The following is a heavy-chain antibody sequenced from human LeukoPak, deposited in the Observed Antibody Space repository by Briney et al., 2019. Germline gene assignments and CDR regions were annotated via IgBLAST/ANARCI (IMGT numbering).Heavy chain of an antibody. Sequence: SVKVSCKASGGTFSSYAISWVRQAPGQGLEWMGRIIPIFGTANYAQKFQGRVTITTDETTSTAYMELSSLRSEDTAVYYCAREDIVATMMSRFDPWGQGTLVTVSS. D-gene: IGHD5-12*01. CDR1: GGTFSSYA. CDR3: AREDIVATMMSRFDP. J-gene: IGHJ5*02. V-gene: IGHV1-69*05. CDR2: IIPIFGTA.